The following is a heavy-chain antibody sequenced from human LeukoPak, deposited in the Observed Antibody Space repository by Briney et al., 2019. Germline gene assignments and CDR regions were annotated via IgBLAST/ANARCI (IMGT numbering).Heavy chain of an antibody. CDR1: GGSFSGYY. V-gene: IGHV4-34*01. D-gene: IGHD6-19*01. Sequence: PSETLSLTCAVYGGSFSGYYWSWIRQPPGKGLEWIGEINHSGSTNYNPSLKSRVTISVDTSKNQFSLKLSSVTAADTAVYYCARAPGGYETIAVAGPDYWGQGTLVTVSS. CDR2: INHSGST. CDR3: ARAPGGYETIAVAGPDY. J-gene: IGHJ4*02.